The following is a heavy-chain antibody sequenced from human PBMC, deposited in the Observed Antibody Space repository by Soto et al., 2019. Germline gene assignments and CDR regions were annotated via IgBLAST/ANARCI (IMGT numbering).Heavy chain of an antibody. J-gene: IGHJ6*02. CDR1: GFTFSSYA. Sequence: HPGGSLRLSCAASGFTFSSYAMHWVRQAPGKGLEYVSAISSNGGSTYYANSVKGRFTISRDNSKNTLYLQMNSLRAEDTAVYYCASPYSSSLYYYYGMDVWGQGTTVTVSS. D-gene: IGHD6-6*01. V-gene: IGHV3-64*01. CDR2: ISSNGGST. CDR3: ASPYSSSLYYYYGMDV.